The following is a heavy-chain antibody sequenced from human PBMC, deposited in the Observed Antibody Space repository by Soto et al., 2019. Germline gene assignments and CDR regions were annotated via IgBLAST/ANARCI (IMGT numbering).Heavy chain of an antibody. V-gene: IGHV3-23*01. D-gene: IGHD3-10*01. CDR1: GFTFSSYA. Sequence: EVQLLESGGGLVQPGGSLRLSCAASGFTFSSYAMSWVRQAPGKGLEWVSAISGSGGSTYYADSVKGRFTISRDNSKNTLYLQMNSLRAEDTAVYYCAKDSEAQIIGELLYYYYYYGMDVWGQGTTVTVSS. CDR2: ISGSGGST. CDR3: AKDSEAQIIGELLYYYYYYGMDV. J-gene: IGHJ6*02.